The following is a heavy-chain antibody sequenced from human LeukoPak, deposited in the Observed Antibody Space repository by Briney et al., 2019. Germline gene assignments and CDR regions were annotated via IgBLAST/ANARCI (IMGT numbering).Heavy chain of an antibody. CDR2: IYPGDSDT. Sequence: GESLKISCKGSGYRFTSYWIGWVRQMPGKGLEWVGIIYPGDSDTRYRPSFQGQVTISADKSLSTAYLQWSSLKASDTAMYYCARRETYYYGSGSYYHYYGMDVWGQGTTVTVSS. V-gene: IGHV5-51*01. CDR1: GYRFTSYW. J-gene: IGHJ6*02. CDR3: ARRETYYYGSGSYYHYYGMDV. D-gene: IGHD3-10*01.